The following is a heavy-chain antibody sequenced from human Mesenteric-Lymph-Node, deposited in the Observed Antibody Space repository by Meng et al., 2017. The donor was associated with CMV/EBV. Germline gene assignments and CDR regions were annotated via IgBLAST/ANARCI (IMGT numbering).Heavy chain of an antibody. V-gene: IGHV4-59*01. CDR1: GGSFRGYY. J-gene: IGHJ5*02. CDR3: ARGGGGLNWFDP. D-gene: IGHD2-15*01. Sequence: GSLRLSCTVSGGSFRGYYWTWIRQSPGKQLEWIGYVYSSGSNNYNPSLKSRVSISLDTSKNLFSLQVNSVTAVDTAVYYCARGGGGLNWFDPWGQGTLVTVSS. CDR2: VYSSGSN.